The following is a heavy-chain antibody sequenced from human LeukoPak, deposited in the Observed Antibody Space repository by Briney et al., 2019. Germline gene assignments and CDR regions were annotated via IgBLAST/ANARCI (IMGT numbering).Heavy chain of an antibody. CDR3: AKVIDYGDLRGLFDY. CDR2: ISYDGSNK. Sequence: GGSLRLSCAASGFTFSSYAMHWVRQAPGKGLERVAVISYDGSNKYYADSVKGRFTISRDNSKNTLYLQMNSLRAEDTAVYYCAKVIDYGDLRGLFDYWGQGTLVTVSS. J-gene: IGHJ4*02. D-gene: IGHD4-17*01. V-gene: IGHV3-30*04. CDR1: GFTFSSYA.